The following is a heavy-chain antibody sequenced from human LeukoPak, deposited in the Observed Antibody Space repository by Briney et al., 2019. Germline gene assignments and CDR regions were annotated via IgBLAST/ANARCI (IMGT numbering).Heavy chain of an antibody. V-gene: IGHV3-7*01. Sequence: PGGSLRLSCAASGFTFSSFWMSWVRQAPGKGLEWVAKIKQDGSEKYYVDSVKGRFTISRDNAKNSLYLQMNSLRAEDTAVYYCARDRIAAAGTDYDYWGQGALVTVSS. CDR3: ARDRIAAAGTDYDY. J-gene: IGHJ4*02. D-gene: IGHD6-13*01. CDR1: GFTFSSFW. CDR2: IKQDGSEK.